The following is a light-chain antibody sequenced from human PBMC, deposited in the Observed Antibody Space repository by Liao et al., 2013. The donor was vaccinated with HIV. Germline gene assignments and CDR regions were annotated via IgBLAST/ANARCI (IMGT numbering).Light chain of an antibody. CDR3: QAWDSTTVV. V-gene: IGLV3-1*01. J-gene: IGLJ2*01. CDR1: ELGDKY. CDR2: QDV. Sequence: SYELTQPPSVSVSPGQTATITCSGDELGDKYASWYQQKPGQSPVLVIYQDVQRPSGIPERFSGSNSGNTATLTISGTQAMDEAAYYCQAWDSTTVVFGGGTKLTVL.